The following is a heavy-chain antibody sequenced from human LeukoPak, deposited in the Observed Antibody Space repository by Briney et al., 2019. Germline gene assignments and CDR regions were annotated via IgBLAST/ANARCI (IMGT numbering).Heavy chain of an antibody. V-gene: IGHV3-30-3*01. CDR2: ISYDGSNK. Sequence: PGRSLRLSCAASGFTFSSYAMHWVRQAPGKGLEWVAVISYDGSNKFYADSVKGRFTISRDNAKNSLYLQMSSLRAEDTALYYCAREEGGYFDYWGQGTLVTVSS. D-gene: IGHD3-16*01. CDR1: GFTFSSYA. J-gene: IGHJ4*02. CDR3: AREEGGYFDY.